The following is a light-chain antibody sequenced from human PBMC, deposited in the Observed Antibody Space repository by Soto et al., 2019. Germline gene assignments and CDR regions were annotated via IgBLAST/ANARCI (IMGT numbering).Light chain of an antibody. J-gene: IGKJ1*01. CDR1: QSVSSK. CDR3: QQYNNWPPWT. CDR2: GAS. V-gene: IGKV3-15*01. Sequence: ILLTQSPATLSVSPGERATLSCRASQSVSSKLAWYQQKPGQAPRLLIYGASTRATGIPARFTGSGSGTEFTLTISSLQSEDFAVYYCQQYNNWPPWTFGQGTKVDIK.